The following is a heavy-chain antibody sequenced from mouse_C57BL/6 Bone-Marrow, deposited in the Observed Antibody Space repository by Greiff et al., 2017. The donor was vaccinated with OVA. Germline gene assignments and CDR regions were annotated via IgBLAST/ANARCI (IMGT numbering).Heavy chain of an antibody. CDR1: GYTFTDYE. J-gene: IGHJ1*03. Sequence: QVQLQQSGAELVRPGASVTLSCKASGYTFTDYEMHWVKQTPVHGLEWIGAIDPETGGTAYNQKFKGKAILTADKSSSTAYMELRSLTSEDSAVYYCTRLAPNWYFEVWGTGTTVTVSS. CDR3: TRLAPNWYFEV. V-gene: IGHV1-15*01. CDR2: IDPETGGT.